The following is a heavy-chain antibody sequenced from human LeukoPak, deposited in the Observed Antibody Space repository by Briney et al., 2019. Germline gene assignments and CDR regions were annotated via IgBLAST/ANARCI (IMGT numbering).Heavy chain of an antibody. CDR3: ARGRRYSSSWYFDY. V-gene: IGHV1-69*05. Sequence: GASVKVSCKASGGTFSSYAISWVRQAPGQGLEWMGGIIPIFGTANYAQKFQGRVTITTDESTSTAYMELSSLRSEDTAVYYCARGRRYSSSWYFDYWGQGTLVTVSS. CDR2: IIPIFGTA. CDR1: GGTFSSYA. D-gene: IGHD6-13*01. J-gene: IGHJ4*02.